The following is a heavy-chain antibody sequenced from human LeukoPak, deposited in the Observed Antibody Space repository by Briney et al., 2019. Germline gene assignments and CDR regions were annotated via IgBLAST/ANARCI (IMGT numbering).Heavy chain of an antibody. Sequence: SETLSLTCTVSGGSISSYYWSWMRQPPGKGLEWMGYIYYSGSTNYNPSLKSRVTISVDTSKNQFSLKLSSVTAADTAVYYCARHHTAMVSSSDYWGQGTLVTVSS. J-gene: IGHJ4*02. CDR3: ARHHTAMVSSSDY. CDR2: IYYSGST. CDR1: GGSISSYY. D-gene: IGHD5-18*01. V-gene: IGHV4-59*08.